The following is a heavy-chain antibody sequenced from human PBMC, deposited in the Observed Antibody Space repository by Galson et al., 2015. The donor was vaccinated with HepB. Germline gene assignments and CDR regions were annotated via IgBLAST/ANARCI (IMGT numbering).Heavy chain of an antibody. J-gene: IGHJ4*02. CDR3: AKDIEYDILTGYAFEY. Sequence: SLRLSCAAPAFTFDDYAFHWVRQGPGKGLEWVAGISWSSGSIGYADSVKGRFTISRDSAKNSLYLQMNSLRAEDTAVYYCAKDIEYDILTGYAFEYWGQGTLVTVSS. V-gene: IGHV3-9*01. CDR1: AFTFDDYA. D-gene: IGHD3-9*01. CDR2: ISWSSGSI.